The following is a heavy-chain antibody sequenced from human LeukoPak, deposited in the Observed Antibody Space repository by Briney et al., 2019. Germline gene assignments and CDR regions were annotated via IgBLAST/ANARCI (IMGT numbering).Heavy chain of an antibody. CDR3: ARAREGYCSSTSCYYFDY. CDR1: GFTFSSYS. CDR2: ISSSSSYI. V-gene: IGHV3-21*01. Sequence: GGSLRLSCAASGFTFSSYSMNWVRQAPGKGLEWVSSISSSSSYIYYADSVKGRFTISRDNAKNSLYLQMNSLRAEDTAMYYCARAREGYCSSTSCYYFDYWGQGTLVTVSS. D-gene: IGHD2-2*01. J-gene: IGHJ4*02.